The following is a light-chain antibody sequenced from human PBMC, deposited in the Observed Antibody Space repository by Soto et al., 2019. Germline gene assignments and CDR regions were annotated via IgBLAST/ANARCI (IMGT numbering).Light chain of an antibody. CDR2: YVS. V-gene: IGLV2-14*03. CDR1: SSDVGGYKY. Sequence: QSALTQPASVSGSPGQSITISCTGPSSDVGGYKYVSWYQQHPGKAPKLMIYYVSNRPSGVSNRFSGSKSGNTASLTISGLQAEDEADYYCNSYTHSSTLFGTGTKLTVL. CDR3: NSYTHSSTL. J-gene: IGLJ1*01.